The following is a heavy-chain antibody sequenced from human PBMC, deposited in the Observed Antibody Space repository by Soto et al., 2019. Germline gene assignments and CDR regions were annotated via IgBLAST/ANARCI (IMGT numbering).Heavy chain of an antibody. D-gene: IGHD4-4*01. V-gene: IGHV4-39*01. CDR3: ARHIMVTTGPVDY. CDR1: GGSISSSSYY. J-gene: IGHJ4*02. Sequence: QLQLQESGPGLVKPSETLSLTCTVSGGSISSSSYYWGWIRQPPGKGLEWIGTIYNSGSTYYNPSIKSRVTISVDTSKNQFSLKLSSVTAADTAVYYCARHIMVTTGPVDYWGQGTLVTVSS. CDR2: IYNSGST.